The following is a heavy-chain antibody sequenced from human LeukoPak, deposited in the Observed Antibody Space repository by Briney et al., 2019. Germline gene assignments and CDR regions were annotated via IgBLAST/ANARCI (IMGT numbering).Heavy chain of an antibody. Sequence: SETLSLTCTVSGGSINSNYWSWIRQPPGKGLESIGYMHYTGNTNYNPSLKSRVTMSVDTSKNQFSLTLNSVTAADTAVYYCAREYSAFEIWGQGTMVTVSS. V-gene: IGHV4-59*01. CDR3: AREYSAFEI. CDR2: MHYTGNT. J-gene: IGHJ3*02. D-gene: IGHD1-1*01. CDR1: GGSINSNY.